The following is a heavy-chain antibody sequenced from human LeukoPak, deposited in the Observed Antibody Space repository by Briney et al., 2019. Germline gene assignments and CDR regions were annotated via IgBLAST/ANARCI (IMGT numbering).Heavy chain of an antibody. J-gene: IGHJ6*02. CDR3: AKEPTPYYNFYGMDV. CDR1: GFTFSSHG. V-gene: IGHV3-30*02. CDR2: IWYDGNNK. Sequence: AGGSLRLSCAASGFTFSSHGMHWVRQAPGKGLEWVTVIWYDGNNKYYSDSVKGRFTISRDNSKNTLYLQMNSLRAEDTAVYYCAKEPTPYYNFYGMDVWGQGTTVTVSS.